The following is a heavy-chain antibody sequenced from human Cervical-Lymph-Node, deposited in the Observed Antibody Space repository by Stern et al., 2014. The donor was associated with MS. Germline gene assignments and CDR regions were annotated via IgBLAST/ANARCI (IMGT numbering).Heavy chain of an antibody. CDR1: GLTFTTYA. Sequence: QVQLVQSGGGVVQPGRSLRLSCAASGLTFTTYAMHWVRQAPGKGLDWVAVISYDGSNKYYADSVKGRFTISRDNSKNTLYLQMNSLRTEDTAVYYCARAAADTNWGQGTLVTVSS. J-gene: IGHJ4*02. V-gene: IGHV3-30-3*01. CDR3: ARAAADTN. CDR2: ISYDGSNK. D-gene: IGHD6-13*01.